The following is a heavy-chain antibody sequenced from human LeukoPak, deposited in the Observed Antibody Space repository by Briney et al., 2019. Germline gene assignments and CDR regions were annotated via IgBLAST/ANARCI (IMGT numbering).Heavy chain of an antibody. V-gene: IGHV3-11*05. CDR1: GFTFSDYY. CDR3: ARGPKGYYGRDV. CDR2: ITSSSSYT. Sequence: PGGSLRLSCAASGFTFSDYYMSWIRQAPGKGLEWVSSITSSSSYTNYADSVKGRFTISRDNAKNSLYLQMNSLRAEDTAVYYCARGPKGYYGRDVWGQGTTVTASS. J-gene: IGHJ6*02.